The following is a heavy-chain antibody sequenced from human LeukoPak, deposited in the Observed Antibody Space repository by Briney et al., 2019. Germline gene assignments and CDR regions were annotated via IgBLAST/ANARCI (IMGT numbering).Heavy chain of an antibody. CDR3: ANSGWSLRDY. CDR2: IKPDGSQK. Sequence: GGSLRLSCAASGFTFSDLWMAWVRQAPGRGLEWVANIKPDGSQKYYVGSVKGRFSISRDNAENSLYLQMNSLRAEDTAVYYCANSGWSLRDYWGQGTLVTVSS. CDR1: GFTFSDLW. V-gene: IGHV3-7*01. D-gene: IGHD6-19*01. J-gene: IGHJ4*02.